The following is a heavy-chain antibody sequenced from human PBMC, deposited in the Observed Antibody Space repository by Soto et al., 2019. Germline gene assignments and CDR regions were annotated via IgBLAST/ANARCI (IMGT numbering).Heavy chain of an antibody. CDR3: ARDSAQGYCSGGSCADY. D-gene: IGHD2-15*01. J-gene: IGHJ4*02. CDR1: GGSFSGYY. V-gene: IGHV4-34*01. Sequence: SETLSLTCAVYGGSFSGYYWSWIRQPPGKGLEWIGEINHSGSTNYNPSLKSRVTISVDTSKNQFSLKLSSVTAADTAVYYCARDSAQGYCSGGSCADYWGQGTLVTVSS. CDR2: INHSGST.